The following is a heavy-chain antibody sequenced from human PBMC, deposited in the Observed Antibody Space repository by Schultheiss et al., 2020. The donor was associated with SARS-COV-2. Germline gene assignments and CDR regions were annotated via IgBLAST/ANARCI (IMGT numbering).Heavy chain of an antibody. CDR2: INPSGGST. V-gene: IGHV1-46*01. CDR3: ARSITMVRGVIITPYYYYYGMDV. D-gene: IGHD3-10*01. CDR1: GYTFTGYY. Sequence: ASVKVSCKASGYTFTGYYMHWVRQAPGQGLEWMGIINPSGGSTSYAQKFQGRVTMTRDTSTSTVYMELSSLRSEDTAVYYCARSITMVRGVIITPYYYYYGMDVWGQGTTVTVSS. J-gene: IGHJ6*02.